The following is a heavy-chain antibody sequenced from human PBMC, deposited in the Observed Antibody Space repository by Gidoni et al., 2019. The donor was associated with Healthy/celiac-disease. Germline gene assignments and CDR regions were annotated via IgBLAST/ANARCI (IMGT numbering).Heavy chain of an antibody. J-gene: IGHJ4*02. D-gene: IGHD3-3*01. V-gene: IGHV3-33*01. CDR2: IWYDGSNK. CDR1: GFPFSSYG. CDR3: ARERPLDFAVDY. Sequence: QVQLVESGGGVVQPGRSLRLSCAASGFPFSSYGLPWVRQAPGKGLEWVAVIWYDGSNKYYADSVKGRFTISRDNSKNTLYLQMNSLRAEDTAVYYCARERPLDFAVDYWGQGTLVTVSS.